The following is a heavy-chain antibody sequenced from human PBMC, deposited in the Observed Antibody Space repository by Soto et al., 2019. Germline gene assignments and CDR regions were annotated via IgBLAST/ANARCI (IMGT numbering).Heavy chain of an antibody. J-gene: IGHJ5*02. CDR3: AKDIRGVAAAGPGVDP. V-gene: IGHV3-23*01. D-gene: IGHD6-13*01. CDR1: GFTFSSYA. Sequence: GGSLRLSCAASGFTFSSYAMSWVRQAPGKGLEWVSAISGSGGSTYYADSVKGRFTISRDNSKNTLYLQMTSLRAEDTAVYYCAKDIRGVAAAGPGVDPRGQGTLVTVSS. CDR2: ISGSGGST.